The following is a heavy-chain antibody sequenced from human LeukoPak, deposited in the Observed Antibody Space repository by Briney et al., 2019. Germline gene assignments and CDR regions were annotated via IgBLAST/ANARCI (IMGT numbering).Heavy chain of an antibody. D-gene: IGHD1-1*01. V-gene: IGHV3-23*01. Sequence: GGSLRLSCAASGFTFNNYWIHWVRQAPGKGLEWVSAISGSGGSTYYADSVKGRSTISRDNSKNTLYLQMNSLRAEDTAVYYCAKDNWERLGYFDYWGQGTLVTVSS. CDR3: AKDNWERLGYFDY. CDR1: GFTFNNYW. CDR2: ISGSGGST. J-gene: IGHJ4*02.